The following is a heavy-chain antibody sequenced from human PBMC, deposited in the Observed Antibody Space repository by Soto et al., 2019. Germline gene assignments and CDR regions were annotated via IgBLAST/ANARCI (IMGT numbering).Heavy chain of an antibody. J-gene: IGHJ3*02. D-gene: IGHD2-15*01. CDR2: IIPIFGTA. CDR3: ARDQLPHGIVVVVASSPHDAFDS. Sequence: QVQLVQSGAEVKKPGSSVKVSCKASVGTFSSYAISWVRQAPGQGLEWMGGIIPIFGTANYAQKFQGRVTITADESTSTAYMELSSLRSEDTAVYYFARDQLPHGIVVVVASSPHDAFDSWGQGTMVSVSS. CDR1: VGTFSSYA. V-gene: IGHV1-69*01.